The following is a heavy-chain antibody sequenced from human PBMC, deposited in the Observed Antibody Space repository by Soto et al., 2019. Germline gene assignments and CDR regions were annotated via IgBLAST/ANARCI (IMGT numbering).Heavy chain of an antibody. J-gene: IGHJ4*02. CDR1: GFTVSSNY. V-gene: IGHV3-53*05. CDR3: ASTQFLIVIARGNY. D-gene: IGHD3-9*01. CDR2: IYSGGST. Sequence: GGSLRLSCAASGFTVSSNYMSWVRQAPGKGLEWVSVIYSGGSTYYADSVKGRFTISRDNSKKTLYLQMDDLRVDDTALYYCASTQFLIVIARGNYWGQGTPVTVSS.